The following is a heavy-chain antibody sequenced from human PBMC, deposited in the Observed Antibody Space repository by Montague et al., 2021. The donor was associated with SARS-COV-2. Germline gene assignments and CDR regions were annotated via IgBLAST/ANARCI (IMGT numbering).Heavy chain of an antibody. V-gene: IGHV4-61*01. CDR2: IYYSGST. CDR1: GGSTSSSSYY. J-gene: IGHJ6*03. CDR3: ARDSRTEFDWLFPGSGSHIYYMDV. Sequence: SETLSLTCTVSGGSTSSSSYYWGWIRQPPGKGLEWIGYIYYSGSTYYNPSLKSRVTISVDTSKNQFSLKLSSVTAADTAVYYCARDSRTEFDWLFPGSGSHIYYMDVWGKGTTVTVSS. D-gene: IGHD3-9*01.